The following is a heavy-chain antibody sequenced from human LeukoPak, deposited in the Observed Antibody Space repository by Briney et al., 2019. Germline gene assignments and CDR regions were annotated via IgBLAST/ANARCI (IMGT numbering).Heavy chain of an antibody. CDR2: IIPIFGTA. D-gene: IGHD3-10*01. CDR1: GGTFSSYA. CDR3: ARVWDYYGSGNKAYYGMDV. V-gene: IGHV1-69*13. J-gene: IGHJ6*04. Sequence: GASVKVSCKASGGTFSSYAISWVRQAPGQGLEWMRGIIPIFGTANYAQKFQGRVTITADESTSTAYMELSSLRSEDTAVYYCARVWDYYGSGNKAYYGMDVWGKGTTVTVSS.